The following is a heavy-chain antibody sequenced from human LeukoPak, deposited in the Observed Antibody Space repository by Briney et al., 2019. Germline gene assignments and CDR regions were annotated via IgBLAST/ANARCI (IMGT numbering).Heavy chain of an antibody. J-gene: IGHJ6*02. CDR1: GGSFSGYY. V-gene: IGHV4-34*01. CDR3: ARLRYYYDSSGYADYYYGMDV. CDR2: INHSGST. D-gene: IGHD3-22*01. Sequence: SETLSLTCAVYGGSFSGYYWSWIRQPPGKGLEWIGEINHSGSTNHNPSLKSRVTISVDTSKNQFSLKLSSVTAADTAVYYCARLRYYYDSSGYADYYYGMDVWGQGTTVTVSS.